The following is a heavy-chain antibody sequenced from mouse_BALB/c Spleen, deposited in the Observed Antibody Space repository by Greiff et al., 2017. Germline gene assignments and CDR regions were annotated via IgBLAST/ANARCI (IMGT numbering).Heavy chain of an antibody. D-gene: IGHD3-1*01. CDR3: ARRNSAYYFDY. Sequence: EVKLVESGGGLVKLGGSLKLSCAASGFTFSSYYMSWVRQTPEKRLELVAAINSNGGSTYYPDTVKGRFTISRDNAKNTLYLQMSSLKSEDTALYYCARRNSAYYFDYWGQGTTLTVSA. V-gene: IGHV5-6-2*01. CDR2: INSNGGST. J-gene: IGHJ2*01. CDR1: GFTFSSYY.